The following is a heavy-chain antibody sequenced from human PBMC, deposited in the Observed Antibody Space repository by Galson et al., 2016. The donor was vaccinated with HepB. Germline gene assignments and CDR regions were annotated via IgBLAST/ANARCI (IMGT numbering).Heavy chain of an antibody. Sequence: SLRLSCAASGFIFSEHGMHWIRQAPVKGLEWVAVISFDGSDTYYADSVKGRFTISRDNSKNTLYLQMNSLRIDDTALYYCAKSDIDSVRPSWFDPWDWGQGTLVTVSS. V-gene: IGHV3-30*18. CDR3: AKSDIDSVRPSWFDPWD. J-gene: IGHJ4*02. CDR1: GFIFSEHG. D-gene: IGHD3-10*01. CDR2: ISFDGSDT.